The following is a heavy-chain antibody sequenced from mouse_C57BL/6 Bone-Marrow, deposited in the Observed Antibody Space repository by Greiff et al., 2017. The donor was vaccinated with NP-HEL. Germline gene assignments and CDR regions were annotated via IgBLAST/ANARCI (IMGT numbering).Heavy chain of an antibody. CDR2: IYPGSGNT. CDR1: GYSFTSYY. J-gene: IGHJ2*01. D-gene: IGHD1-1*01. V-gene: IGHV1-66*01. CDR3: SYYYGTLDY. Sequence: VMLVESGPELVKPGASVKISCKASGYSFTSYYIHWVKQRPGQGLEWIGWIYPGSGNTKYNEKFKGKATLTADTSSSTAYMQLSSLTSEDSAVYYCSYYYGTLDYWGQGTTLTVSS.